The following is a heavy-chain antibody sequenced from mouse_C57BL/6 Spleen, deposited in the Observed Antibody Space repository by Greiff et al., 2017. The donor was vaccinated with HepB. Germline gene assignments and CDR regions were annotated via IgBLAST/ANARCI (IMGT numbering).Heavy chain of an antibody. J-gene: IGHJ3*01. CDR2: INPNNGGT. D-gene: IGHD2-4*01. V-gene: IGHV1-18*01. CDR3: ARSRDYDPFAY. CDR1: GYTFTDYN. Sequence: VQLKQSGPELVKPGASVKIPCKASGYTFTDYNMDWVKQSHGKSLEWIGDINPNNGGTIYNQKFKGKATLTVDKSSSAAYMELRSLTSEDTAVYYCARSRDYDPFAYWGQGTLVTVSA.